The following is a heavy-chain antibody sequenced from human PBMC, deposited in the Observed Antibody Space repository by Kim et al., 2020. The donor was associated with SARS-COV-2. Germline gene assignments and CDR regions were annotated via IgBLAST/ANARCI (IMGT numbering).Heavy chain of an antibody. V-gene: IGHV3-21*01. Sequence: GGSLRLSCAASGFTFSSYSMNWVRQAPGKGLEWVSSISSSSSYIYYADSVKGRFTISRDNAKNSLYLQMNSLRAEDTAVYYCVNYYYYDSSAPGGMDVWGQGTTVTVSS. CDR1: GFTFSSYS. CDR3: VNYYYYDSSAPGGMDV. CDR2: ISSSSSYI. D-gene: IGHD3-22*01. J-gene: IGHJ6*02.